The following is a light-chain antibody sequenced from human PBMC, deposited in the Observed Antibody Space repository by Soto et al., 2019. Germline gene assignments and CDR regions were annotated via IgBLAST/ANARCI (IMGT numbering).Light chain of an antibody. Sequence: EIVMTQSPATLSVSPGERATLSCRASQSVSSNLAWYQQKPGQAPRLLIYGASIRATGIPARFSGSGSGTKFTLTISSLQSEDFVVYYCQHYNNWPPWTFGQGTKVEIK. J-gene: IGKJ1*01. CDR2: GAS. V-gene: IGKV3-15*01. CDR3: QHYNNWPPWT. CDR1: QSVSSN.